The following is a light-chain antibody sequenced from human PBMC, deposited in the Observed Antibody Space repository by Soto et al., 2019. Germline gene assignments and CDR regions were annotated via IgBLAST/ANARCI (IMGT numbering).Light chain of an antibody. J-gene: IGKJ1*01. V-gene: IGKV3-20*01. CDR1: QSVSSNY. CDR2: GAS. Sequence: EIVLTQSPGTLSLSPGERATLSCRASQSVSSNYLAWYQQKPGQAPRLLIYGASNRATGIPDRFSGSGSGTDFTLTLSRLEPEDFAVYYCQQYISSPRTFGQGTKVEIK. CDR3: QQYISSPRT.